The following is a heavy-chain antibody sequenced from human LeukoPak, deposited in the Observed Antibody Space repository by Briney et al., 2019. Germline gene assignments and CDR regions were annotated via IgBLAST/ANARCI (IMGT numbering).Heavy chain of an antibody. CDR1: GFTFTTSA. J-gene: IGHJ4*02. CDR3: AKMVQLWSAIHF. CDR2: ISGSGGHT. V-gene: IGHV3-23*01. D-gene: IGHD5-18*01. Sequence: PGGSLRLSCAASGFTFTTSAMTWVRQAPGKGLEWVSAISGSGGHTDYADSVKGRFTISRDNSRNTLYLQVNSLKTDDTAVYYCAKMVQLWSAIHFWGQGTLVTVSS.